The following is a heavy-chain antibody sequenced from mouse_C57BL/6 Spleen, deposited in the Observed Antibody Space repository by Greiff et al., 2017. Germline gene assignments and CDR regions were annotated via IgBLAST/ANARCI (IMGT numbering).Heavy chain of an antibody. CDR2: IRNKANGYTT. CDR1: GFTFTDYY. V-gene: IGHV7-3*01. Sequence: EVKLMESGGGLVQPGGSLSLSCAASGFTFTDYYMSWVRQPPGKALEWLGFIRNKANGYTTEYSASVKGRFTISRDNSQSILYLQMNALRAEDSATYYCARYGTVVAYYAMDYWGQGTSVTVSS. CDR3: ARYGTVVAYYAMDY. J-gene: IGHJ4*01. D-gene: IGHD1-1*01.